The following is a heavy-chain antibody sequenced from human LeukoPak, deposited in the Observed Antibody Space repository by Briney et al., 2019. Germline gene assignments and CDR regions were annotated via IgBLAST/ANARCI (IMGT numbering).Heavy chain of an antibody. CDR2: IYPGDSDT. Sequence: GESLKISCKSSGYSFISYWIGWVRQMPGKGLEWVGIIYPGDSDTRYSPSFQGQVTISADKSISTAFLQWSSLKASDTAMYYCARFNNWLDPWGQGTLVTVSS. J-gene: IGHJ5*02. V-gene: IGHV5-51*01. CDR3: ARFNNWLDP. CDR1: GYSFISYW.